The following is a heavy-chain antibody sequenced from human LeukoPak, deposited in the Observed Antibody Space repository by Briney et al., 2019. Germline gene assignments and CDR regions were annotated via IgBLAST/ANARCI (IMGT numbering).Heavy chain of an antibody. D-gene: IGHD3-10*01. J-gene: IGHJ4*02. Sequence: GGSLRVSCAASGFTFSSYAMHWVRQAPGKGLEYVSAISSNGGSTYYANSVKGRFTISRDNSKNTLYLQMGSLRAEDMAVYYCARVRSGVGPDYWGQGTLVTVSS. CDR3: ARVRSGVGPDY. V-gene: IGHV3-64*01. CDR1: GFTFSSYA. CDR2: ISSNGGST.